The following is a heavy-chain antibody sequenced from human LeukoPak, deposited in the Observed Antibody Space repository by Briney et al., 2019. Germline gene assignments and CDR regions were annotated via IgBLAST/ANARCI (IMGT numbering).Heavy chain of an antibody. D-gene: IGHD5-24*01. CDR3: ARDDSTWLQSHDY. V-gene: IGHV3-74*01. J-gene: IGHJ4*02. CDR2: INNDGSST. CDR1: GFTFSSYR. Sequence: GGSLRLSCAASGFTFSSYRMHWVRRAPGKGLVWVSRINNDGSSTNYADSVKGRFTISRDNAKDTLYLQMHSLRAEDTAVYYCARDDSTWLQSHDYWGQGTLVTVSS.